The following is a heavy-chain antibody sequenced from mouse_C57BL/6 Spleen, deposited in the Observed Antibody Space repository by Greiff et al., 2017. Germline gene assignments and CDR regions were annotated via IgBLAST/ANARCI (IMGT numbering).Heavy chain of an antibody. CDR1: GFTFSSYA. V-gene: IGHV5-4*01. CDR2: ISDGGSYT. D-gene: IGHD1-1*02. Sequence: EVKLLQSGGGLVKPGGSLKLSCAASGFTFSSYAMSWVRQTPEQRLEWVATISDGGSYTYYPDNVKGRFTISRDNAKNNLYLQMSHLKSEDTAMYYCARDPGGDYFDYWGQGTTLTVSS. J-gene: IGHJ2*01. CDR3: ARDPGGDYFDY.